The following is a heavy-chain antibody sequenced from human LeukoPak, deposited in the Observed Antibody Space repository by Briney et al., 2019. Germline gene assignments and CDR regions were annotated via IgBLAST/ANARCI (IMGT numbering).Heavy chain of an antibody. CDR2: ISAYNGNT. CDR1: GYTFTSYG. J-gene: IGHJ6*03. CDR3: ARDYSSGWYSYYYYYYMDV. V-gene: IGHV1-18*01. Sequence: GASVKVSCKASGYTFTSYGISWVRQAPGQGLEWMGWISAYNGNTNYAQKLQGNVTITTDTSTSKAYIEQRSLRHDEKAVYYCARDYSSGWYSYYYYYYMDVWGKGTTVTVSS. D-gene: IGHD6-19*01.